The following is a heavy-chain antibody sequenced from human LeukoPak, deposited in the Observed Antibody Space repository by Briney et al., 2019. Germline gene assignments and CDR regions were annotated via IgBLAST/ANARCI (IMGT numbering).Heavy chain of an antibody. Sequence: SETLSLTCTVSDGAIAGYSWSWIRQPPGKGLEWIGYIYYSGDTNYNPSLQSRVTVSVDTSKNQFSLKLSSVTAADTAVYYCARDREGWFDPWGQGTLVTVSS. CDR2: IYYSGDT. CDR1: DGAIAGYS. CDR3: ARDREGWFDP. J-gene: IGHJ5*02. V-gene: IGHV4-59*12.